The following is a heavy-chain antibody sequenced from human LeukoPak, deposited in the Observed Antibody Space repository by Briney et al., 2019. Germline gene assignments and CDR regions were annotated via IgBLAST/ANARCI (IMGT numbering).Heavy chain of an antibody. V-gene: IGHV3-23*01. CDR3: AKGSSSGWSGDYFDY. Sequence: PEGSLRLSCAASGFTFSSYAMSWVRQAPGKGLEWVSTISGSGGSTYYADSVKGRFTISRDNSKNTLSLQMSSPRVEDTAVYYCAKGSSSGWSGDYFDYWGQGTLVTVSS. CDR2: ISGSGGST. D-gene: IGHD6-19*01. J-gene: IGHJ4*02. CDR1: GFTFSSYA.